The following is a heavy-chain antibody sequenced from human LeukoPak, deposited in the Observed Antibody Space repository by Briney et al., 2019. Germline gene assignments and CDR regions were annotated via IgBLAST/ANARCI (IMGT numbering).Heavy chain of an antibody. CDR3: ARDNCSGGSCSNAFDI. Sequence: SETLSLTCTVSGDSISSGSYYWGWIRQPPGKGLEWIGSIYYSGSTYYTPSLKSRVSISVDTSKNQFSLKLRSVTAADTAVYYCARDNCSGGSCSNAFDICGQGTMVTVSS. J-gene: IGHJ3*02. D-gene: IGHD2-15*01. V-gene: IGHV4-39*07. CDR2: IYYSGST. CDR1: GDSISSGSYY.